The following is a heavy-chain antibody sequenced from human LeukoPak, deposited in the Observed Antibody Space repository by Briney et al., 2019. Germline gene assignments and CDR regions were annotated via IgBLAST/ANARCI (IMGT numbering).Heavy chain of an antibody. CDR1: GYTFTSYY. CDR2: INPSGGST. Sequence: ASVKVSCKASGYTFTSYYMHWVRQAPGQGLEWMGLINPSGGSTSYAQKFQGRVTMTRDTSTSTVYMELSSLRSEDTAVYYCAAMVRGVANTIAPFDYWGQGTLVTVSS. V-gene: IGHV1-46*01. J-gene: IGHJ4*02. CDR3: AAMVRGVANTIAPFDY. D-gene: IGHD3-10*01.